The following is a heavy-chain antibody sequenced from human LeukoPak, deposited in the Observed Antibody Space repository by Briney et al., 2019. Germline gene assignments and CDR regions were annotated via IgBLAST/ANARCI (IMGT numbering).Heavy chain of an antibody. D-gene: IGHD2-2*01. CDR1: GYTFSGYY. CDR2: INPNSGDT. J-gene: IGHJ5*02. CDR3: ARVQYQLLFEGNWFDP. V-gene: IGHV1-2*02. Sequence: SVKVSCKASGYTFSGYYIHWVRQAPGQWLEWMGWINPNSGDTHYAQKFQGRVTMTRDTSSSTAYMDLNSLISDNTAVYYCARVQYQLLFEGNWFDPWGQGTLVTVSS.